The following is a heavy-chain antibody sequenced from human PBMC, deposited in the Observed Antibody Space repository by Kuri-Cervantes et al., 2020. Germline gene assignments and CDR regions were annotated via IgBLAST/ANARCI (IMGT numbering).Heavy chain of an antibody. CDR3: TTDRSYRGAVAGHDH. Sequence: LSLTCAASGFTFSSYAISWVRQAPGKGLEWVSAISGSGGSTYYADSVKGRFTISRDNSKNTLYLQMNSLKIEDTGVYFCTTDRSYRGAVAGHDHWGQGTLVTVSS. D-gene: IGHD6-19*01. J-gene: IGHJ4*02. CDR2: ISGSGGST. CDR1: GFTFSSYA. V-gene: IGHV3-23*01.